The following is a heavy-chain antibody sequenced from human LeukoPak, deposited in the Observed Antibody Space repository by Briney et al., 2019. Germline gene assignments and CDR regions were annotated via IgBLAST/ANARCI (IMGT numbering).Heavy chain of an antibody. Sequence: SETLSLTCAVSGYSISTTSYWGWIRQSPGKGLEWIGSIHQSGSTYYNPSLRCRVTISVDTSKNQFSLKLSSVTAAETAVYYCARQDCTHGVCFSYYYFYMDVWGKGTTVTVSS. J-gene: IGHJ6*03. D-gene: IGHD2-8*01. V-gene: IGHV4-38-2*01. CDR2: IHQSGST. CDR1: GYSISTTSY. CDR3: ARQDCTHGVCFSYYYFYMDV.